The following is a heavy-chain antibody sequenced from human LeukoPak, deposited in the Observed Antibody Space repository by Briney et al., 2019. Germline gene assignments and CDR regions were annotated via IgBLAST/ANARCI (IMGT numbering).Heavy chain of an antibody. CDR2: ISSSSSYI. CDR1: GFTFSSYS. V-gene: IGHV3-21*01. J-gene: IGHJ4*02. Sequence: GGSLRLSCAASGFTFSSYSMNWVRQAPGKGLEWVSSISSSSSYIYYADSVKGRFTISRDNAKNTLYLQMNSLRDEDTAVYYCATVDGYAQRDWGQGTLVSVSS. CDR3: ATVDGYAQRD. D-gene: IGHD5-24*01.